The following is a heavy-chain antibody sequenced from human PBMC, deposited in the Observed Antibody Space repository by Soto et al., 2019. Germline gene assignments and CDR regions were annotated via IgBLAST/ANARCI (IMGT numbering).Heavy chain of an antibody. J-gene: IGHJ4*02. D-gene: IGHD3-9*01. CDR1: GGSISSYY. V-gene: IGHV4-59*08. CDR3: ASFGDDILTGYYAY. CDR2: IYYSGST. Sequence: PSETLSLTCTVSGGSISSYYWSWIRQPPGKGLEWIGYIYYSGSTNYNPSLKSRVTISVDTSKNQFSLKLSSVTAADTAVYYCASFGDDILTGYYAYWGQGTLVTVSS.